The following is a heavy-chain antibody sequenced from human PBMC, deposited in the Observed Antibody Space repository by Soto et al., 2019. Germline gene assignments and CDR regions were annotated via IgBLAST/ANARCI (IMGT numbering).Heavy chain of an antibody. J-gene: IGHJ4*02. D-gene: IGHD6-19*01. Sequence: PGGSLKLSFATSGFPFSSYAMTWVRQAPGKGLEWVSAISGSGGSTYYADSVKGRFTISRDNSKNTLYLQMNSLRAEDTAVYYCAKDQQWLVPRSGFDYWGQGTLVTVSS. CDR3: AKDQQWLVPRSGFDY. V-gene: IGHV3-23*01. CDR1: GFPFSSYA. CDR2: ISGSGGST.